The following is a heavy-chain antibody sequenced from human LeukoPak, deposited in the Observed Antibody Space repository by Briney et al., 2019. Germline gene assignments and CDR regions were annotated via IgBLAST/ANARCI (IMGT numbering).Heavy chain of an antibody. V-gene: IGHV1-2*02. CDR2: INVNSGGT. Sequence: ASVKVSCEASGYTLTGYYMHWVRQAPGQGLGWMGWINVNSGGTKYAQKFQGRVTMTRDTSSRTAYMELSRLGSDDAAVYYCAREGIGASDDAFDMWGQGTRVAVSS. CDR1: GYTLTGYY. J-gene: IGHJ3*02. D-gene: IGHD6-13*01. CDR3: AREGIGASDDAFDM.